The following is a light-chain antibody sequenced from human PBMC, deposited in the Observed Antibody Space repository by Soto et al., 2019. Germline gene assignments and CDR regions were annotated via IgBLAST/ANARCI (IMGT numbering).Light chain of an antibody. CDR1: MRDVGAYNL. CDR2: EVR. Sequence: QSVLTQPASVSGSAGQSITISCSGTMRDVGAYNLVSWYQQHPGTAPKLIIYEVRNRPSGISSRFSGSRSGNTASLTISGLQSEDEADYYCCSYAGSSELVFGTGTKVTVL. V-gene: IGLV2-23*02. J-gene: IGLJ1*01. CDR3: CSYAGSSELV.